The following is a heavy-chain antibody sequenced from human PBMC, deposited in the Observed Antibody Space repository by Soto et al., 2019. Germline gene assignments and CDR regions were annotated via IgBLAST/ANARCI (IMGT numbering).Heavy chain of an antibody. CDR3: ARGRYYDSNTYYLHDGMDV. CDR2: IAYDGSDK. J-gene: IGHJ6*02. D-gene: IGHD3-22*01. CDR1: AFTFSCYA. V-gene: IGHV3-30-3*01. Sequence: PGGSLRLSCAASAFTFSCYAMHCFLPSPVKVLDGVAVIAYDGSDKYYADSVKGRLTVSRDNSKNTLYLHINSQRADDTAVYFCARGRYYDSNTYYLHDGMDVRGQGTTVTVSS.